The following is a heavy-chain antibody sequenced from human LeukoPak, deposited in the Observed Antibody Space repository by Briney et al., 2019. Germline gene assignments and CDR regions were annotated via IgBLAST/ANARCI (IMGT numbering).Heavy chain of an antibody. CDR2: IKEDRSEK. Sequence: GGSLRLSCVASGFTFNRNWMSWVRQAPGKGLEWVANIKEDRSEKYYVDSVKGRFTISRDNAKNSLYLQMNSLRAEDTAVYYCAWFIRSGDSDYWGQGTLVTVSS. J-gene: IGHJ4*02. CDR3: AWFIRSGDSDY. CDR1: GFTFNRNW. V-gene: IGHV3-7*04. D-gene: IGHD7-27*01.